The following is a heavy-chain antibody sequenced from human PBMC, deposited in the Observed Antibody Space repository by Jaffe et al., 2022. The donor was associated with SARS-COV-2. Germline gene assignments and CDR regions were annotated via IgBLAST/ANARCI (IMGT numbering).Heavy chain of an antibody. J-gene: IGHJ2*01. Sequence: QVQLQQWGAGLLKPSETLSLTCAVYGGSFSDHYWSWIRQPPGKGLEWIGEINHSGSTNYNPSLKSRVTISVDTSKNQFSLKLSSVTAADTAVYYCARRLVVSVGVITPTRPWYFDLWGRGTLVTVSS. CDR1: GGSFSDHY. CDR3: ARRLVVSVGVITPTRPWYFDL. V-gene: IGHV4-34*01. D-gene: IGHD3-10*01. CDR2: INHSGST.